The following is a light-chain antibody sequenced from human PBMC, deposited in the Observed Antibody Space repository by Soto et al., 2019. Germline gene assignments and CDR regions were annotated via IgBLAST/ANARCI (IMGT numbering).Light chain of an antibody. CDR2: GAS. J-gene: IGKJ4*01. CDR1: QVISNY. V-gene: IGKV1-17*03. CDR3: LQNNSYPLT. Sequence: DIQMTPSPSVMSASVGERVTITCRASQVISNYLAWFQQKPGKVPKRLIYGASNLESGVPSRFSGSGSGTEFTLTISSLQAEDFATYYCLQNNSYPLTFGGGTTVDI.